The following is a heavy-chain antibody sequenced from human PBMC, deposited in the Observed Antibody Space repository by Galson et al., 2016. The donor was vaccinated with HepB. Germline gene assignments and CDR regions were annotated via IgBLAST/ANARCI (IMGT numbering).Heavy chain of an antibody. CDR3: ARDLASTATD. CDR2: ISAGGTT. Sequence: SLRLSCAASGFSFGTYAMSWVRQPPGKGLQWVSGISAGGTTYYPDSMEGRFTISRDNSQNTVYLQMHSLTVEDTAMYFCARDLASTATDWGRGTLVTVSS. V-gene: IGHV3-23*01. J-gene: IGHJ4*02. CDR1: GFSFGTYA. D-gene: IGHD5-12*01.